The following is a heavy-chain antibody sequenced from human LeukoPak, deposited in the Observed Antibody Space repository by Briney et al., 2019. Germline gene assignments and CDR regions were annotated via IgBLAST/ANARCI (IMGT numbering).Heavy chain of an antibody. CDR3: ATDLG. CDR1: GFTFTSYW. J-gene: IGHJ4*02. V-gene: IGHV3-74*01. CDR2: VEHDGSRT. D-gene: IGHD4-17*01. Sequence: GGSLRLSCAASGFTFTSYWMHWVRQPPGKGLVWVSRVEHDGSRTAYADSVTGRFTISRDNTRNMVYLQMNSLRAEDTAVYYCATDLGWGQGTLVTVSS.